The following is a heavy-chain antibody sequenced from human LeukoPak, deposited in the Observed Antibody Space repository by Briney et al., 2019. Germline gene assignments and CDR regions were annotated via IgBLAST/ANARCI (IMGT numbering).Heavy chain of an antibody. Sequence: GGSLRLSCTASGFTISNNYMGWVRQAPGKGLEWVSIIYSLGITYYADSLRGRFTTYRDNSKNTVYLQMNSLRVEDTAVYYCARARLWFGELNYYYFDSWGQGTLVAVSS. D-gene: IGHD3-10*01. J-gene: IGHJ4*02. V-gene: IGHV3-53*01. CDR3: ARARLWFGELNYYYFDS. CDR2: IYSLGIT. CDR1: GFTISNNY.